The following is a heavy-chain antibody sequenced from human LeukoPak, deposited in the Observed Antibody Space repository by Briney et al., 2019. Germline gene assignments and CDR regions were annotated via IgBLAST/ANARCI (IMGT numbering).Heavy chain of an antibody. Sequence: GGSLRLSCAASGFTFSSYAMHWVRQAPGKGLEWVAVISYDGSNKYYADSVKGRFTISRDNSKNTLYLQMNSLRAEDTAVYYCAKEYDSGGYGANFDYWGQGTLVTVSS. CDR1: GFTFSSYA. V-gene: IGHV3-30-3*01. J-gene: IGHJ4*02. CDR2: ISYDGSNK. D-gene: IGHD3-10*01. CDR3: AKEYDSGGYGANFDY.